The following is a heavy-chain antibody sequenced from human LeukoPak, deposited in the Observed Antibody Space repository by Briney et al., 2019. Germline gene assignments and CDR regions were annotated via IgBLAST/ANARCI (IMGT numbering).Heavy chain of an antibody. V-gene: IGHV5-51*01. J-gene: IGHJ4*02. Sequence: GESLKISCQGSGYSFTTYWIAWVRQMPGKGLEWMGVVYPGDSNTRCSPSFQGQVTISADKSISTAYLQWSSLKASDTAMYYCARRPNSSGWLWGQETLVTVSS. D-gene: IGHD6-19*01. CDR3: ARRPNSSGWL. CDR2: VYPGDSNT. CDR1: GYSFTTYW.